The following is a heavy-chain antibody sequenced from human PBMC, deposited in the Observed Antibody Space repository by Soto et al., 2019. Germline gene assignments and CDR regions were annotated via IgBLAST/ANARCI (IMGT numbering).Heavy chain of an antibody. V-gene: IGHV3-33*01. Sequence: QVQLVQSGGGVVQPGGSLRLSCAASGFTFSSYGMHWVRQAPGKGLEWVAVIWYDGSKIYYADSVKGRVTISRDNSKSTLYLQMNSLRAEDTAVYYCARPLEQHQLGFGMDVWGQGSPVTVSS. CDR2: IWYDGSKI. J-gene: IGHJ6*01. CDR1: GFTFSSYG. D-gene: IGHD6-13*01. CDR3: ARPLEQHQLGFGMDV.